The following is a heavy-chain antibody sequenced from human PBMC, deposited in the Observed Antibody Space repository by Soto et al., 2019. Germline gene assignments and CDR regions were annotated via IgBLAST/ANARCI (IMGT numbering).Heavy chain of an antibody. Sequence: QIQLVQSGGEVRTPGASVKVSCKASGYTFSSYGITWVRQAPGQGLEWLGWINPSSGETNYAQKFQGRVTVTTDTSMTTGYMELRNLTFDDTAVYYCARDWYPRFDPWGQGTLVTVSS. D-gene: IGHD6-13*01. CDR2: INPSSGET. CDR1: GYTFSSYG. J-gene: IGHJ5*02. CDR3: ARDWYPRFDP. V-gene: IGHV1-18*01.